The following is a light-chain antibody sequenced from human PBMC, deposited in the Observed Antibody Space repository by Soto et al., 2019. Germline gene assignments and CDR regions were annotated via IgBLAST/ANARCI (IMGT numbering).Light chain of an antibody. J-gene: IGKJ1*01. Sequence: DVQMTQSPSSLSASVGDRVTITCQASQYISNYLNWYQQKPGKAPKLLIYDASNLETGVPSRFSGSGSGKDFNFTISSLPPEDIATYYCQQYDNLPWTFGQGTKVES. CDR3: QQYDNLPWT. CDR2: DAS. CDR1: QYISNY. V-gene: IGKV1-33*01.